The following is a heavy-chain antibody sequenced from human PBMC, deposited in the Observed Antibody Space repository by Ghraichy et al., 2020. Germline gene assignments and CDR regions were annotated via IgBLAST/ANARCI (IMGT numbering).Heavy chain of an antibody. CDR3: ARDRIAVAGLES. D-gene: IGHD6-19*01. CDR1: EFTFSSYN. CDR2: ISSSSSTI. J-gene: IGHJ4*02. Sequence: GGSLRLSCTASEFTFSSYNMNWVRQAPGKGLEWVSYISSSSSTIFYVDSVKGRFTISRDNAKNSLYLQMNSLRDEDTAVYYCARDRIAVAGLESWGQGTLVTVSS. V-gene: IGHV3-48*02.